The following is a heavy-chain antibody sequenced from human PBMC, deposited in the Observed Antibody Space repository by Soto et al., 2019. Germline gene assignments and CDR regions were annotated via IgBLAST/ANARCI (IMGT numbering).Heavy chain of an antibody. CDR2: SYYSGST. CDR3: ARQRWLQLRGWFDP. D-gene: IGHD5-12*01. Sequence: QVQLQESGPGLVKPSQTLSLTCTVSGGSISSGGYYWSWIRQHPGNGLEWIGYSYYSGSTYYNPSLKSRVTISVDTSKNQFSRKLSSVTGADTAVYYGARQRWLQLRGWFDPWGQGTLVTVSS. CDR1: GGSISSGGYY. J-gene: IGHJ5*02. V-gene: IGHV4-31*03.